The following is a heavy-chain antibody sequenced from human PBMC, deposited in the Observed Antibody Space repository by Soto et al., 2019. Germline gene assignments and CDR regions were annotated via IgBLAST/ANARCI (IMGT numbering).Heavy chain of an antibody. CDR3: AKDVVVVPAAIRTANWFDP. Sequence: GGSLRLSCAASGFTFSSYAMSWVRQAPGKWLEWVSAISGSGGSTYYADSVKGRFTISRDNSKNTLYLQMNSLRAEDTAVYYCAKDVVVVPAAIRTANWFDPWGQGXLVTVYS. J-gene: IGHJ5*02. V-gene: IGHV3-23*01. D-gene: IGHD2-2*02. CDR1: GFTFSSYA. CDR2: ISGSGGST.